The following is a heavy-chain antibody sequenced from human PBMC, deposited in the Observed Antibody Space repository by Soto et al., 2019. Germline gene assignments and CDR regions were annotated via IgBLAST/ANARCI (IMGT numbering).Heavy chain of an antibody. J-gene: IGHJ4*02. CDR1: GGSFSDYY. V-gene: IGHV4-34*01. D-gene: IGHD2-8*02. CDR3: ARDKITGLFDY. Sequence: PSETLSLTCAVYGGSFSDYYWTWIRQLPGTGLEWIGEINHRGSTNYNPSLKSRDTISVDTSKNQFSLKLTSVTAADTAVYYCARDKITGLFDYWGQGTLVTVSS. CDR2: INHRGST.